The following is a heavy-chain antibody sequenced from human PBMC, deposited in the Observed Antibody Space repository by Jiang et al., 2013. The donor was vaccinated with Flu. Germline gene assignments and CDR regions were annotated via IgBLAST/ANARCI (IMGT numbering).Heavy chain of an antibody. CDR3: ARETEWELHRGRPDDAFDI. Sequence: SGAEVKKPGSSVKVSCKASGGTFSSYAISWVRQAPGQGLEWMGRIIPILGIANYAQKFQGRVTITADKSTSTAYMELSSLRSEDTAVYYCARETEWELHRGRPDDAFDIWGQGTMVTVSS. V-gene: IGHV1-69*04. CDR2: IIPILGIA. CDR1: GGTFSSYA. J-gene: IGHJ3*02. D-gene: IGHD1-26*01.